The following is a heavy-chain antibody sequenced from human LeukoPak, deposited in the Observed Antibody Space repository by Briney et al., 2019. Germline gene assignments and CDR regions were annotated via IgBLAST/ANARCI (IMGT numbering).Heavy chain of an antibody. CDR3: AREIRDYTGKFGYFDY. Sequence: SEPLSLTCTFSGGSISSHHWSWVRQPPGKGLGWVAYIYYSGSTNYTPSLKSRVTISVDTSKNQFSLNLSSVTAADTAVYYCAREIRDYTGKFGYFDYGGREPWSPSPQ. CDR1: GGSISSHH. J-gene: IGHJ4*02. V-gene: IGHV4-59*11. D-gene: IGHD4-23*01. CDR2: IYYSGST.